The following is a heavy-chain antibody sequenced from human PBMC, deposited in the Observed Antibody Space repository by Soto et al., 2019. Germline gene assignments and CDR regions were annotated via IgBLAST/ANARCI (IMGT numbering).Heavy chain of an antibody. V-gene: IGHV4-34*01. CDR2: INHSGGT. CDR3: ARTAYYDFWSGYYHFDY. Sequence: SETLSLTCAVYGGSFSGYYWSWIRQPPGKGLEWIGEINHSGGTNYNPSLKSRVTISVDTSKNQFSLKLSSVTAADTAVYYCARTAYYDFWSGYYHFDYWGQGTLVTSPQ. CDR1: GGSFSGYY. J-gene: IGHJ4*02. D-gene: IGHD3-3*01.